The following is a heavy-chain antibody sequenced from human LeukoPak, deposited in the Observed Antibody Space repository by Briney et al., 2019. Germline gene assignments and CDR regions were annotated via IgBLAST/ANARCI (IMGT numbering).Heavy chain of an antibody. V-gene: IGHV3-11*04. J-gene: IGHJ3*02. Sequence: GGSLRLSCAASGFTFSDYYMSWIRQAPGKGRGGFHSISSSGSTIYYADSVKGRFTISRDNAKNSLYLQMNSLRAEDTAVYYCARASGSTSAGDAFDIWGQGTMVTVSS. CDR1: GFTFSDYY. CDR2: ISSSGSTI. D-gene: IGHD2-2*01. CDR3: ARASGSTSAGDAFDI.